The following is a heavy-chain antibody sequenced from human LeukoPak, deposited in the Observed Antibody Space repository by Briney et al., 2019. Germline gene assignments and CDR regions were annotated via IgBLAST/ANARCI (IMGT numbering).Heavy chain of an antibody. CDR2: IFPGDSDT. Sequence: GGSLKISCQGSGYTFTKYWIAWVRQMPGKGLEWMAIIFPGDSDTRYSPSFRGRVTNSADKSISTVYLQWSSLKTSDAAIYYCARPLTVGSSQDAFDIWGQGTMVTVSS. CDR1: GYTFTKYW. D-gene: IGHD3-10*01. J-gene: IGHJ3*02. V-gene: IGHV5-51*01. CDR3: ARPLTVGSSQDAFDI.